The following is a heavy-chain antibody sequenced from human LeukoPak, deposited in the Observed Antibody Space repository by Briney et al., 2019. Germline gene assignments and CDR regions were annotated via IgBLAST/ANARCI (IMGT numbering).Heavy chain of an antibody. CDR3: ASLFGGDDAFDI. Sequence: GASVTVSFKATGYTFTGYYMHWVRQAPAQGLEWMGWISPNRGGTNYAQKFQGWVTMTRDTSISTAHRELSRLRSDDRAVYFCASLFGGDDAFDIWGQRTMATVSS. V-gene: IGHV1-2*04. CDR2: ISPNRGGT. D-gene: IGHD3-10*02. J-gene: IGHJ3*02. CDR1: GYTFTGYY.